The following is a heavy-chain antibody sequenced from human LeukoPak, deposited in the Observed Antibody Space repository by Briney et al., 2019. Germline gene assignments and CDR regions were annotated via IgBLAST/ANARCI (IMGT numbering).Heavy chain of an antibody. CDR2: IKQDGTSK. CDR3: ARHGDYCFDL. V-gene: IGHV3-7*02. CDR1: GFTFSRSW. J-gene: IGHJ4*02. Sequence: GGSLRLSCAASGFTFSRSWMGWVRQAPGKGLEWVANIKQDGTSKYYVDSVMGRFTISRDNAENSVYLQMNSLSARDTAVYYCARHGDYCFDLWGQGTRVTVSS. D-gene: IGHD2-21*01.